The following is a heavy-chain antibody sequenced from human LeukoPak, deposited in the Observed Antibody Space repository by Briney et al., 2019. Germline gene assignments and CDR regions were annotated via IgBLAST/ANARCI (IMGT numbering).Heavy chain of an antibody. D-gene: IGHD3-22*01. CDR2: IYSGGGT. J-gene: IGHJ4*02. CDR1: GFTFSSYA. V-gene: IGHV3-53*01. CDR3: ARRSGYYHNFDY. Sequence: GGSLRLSCAASGFTFSSYAMSWVRQAPGKGLEWVSVIYSGGGTYYADSVKGRFTISRDNSKNTLYLQMNSLRAEDTAVYYCARRSGYYHNFDYGGQGTLVTVSS.